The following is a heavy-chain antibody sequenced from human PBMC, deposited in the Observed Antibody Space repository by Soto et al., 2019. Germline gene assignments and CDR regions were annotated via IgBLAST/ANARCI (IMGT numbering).Heavy chain of an antibody. J-gene: IGHJ5*02. V-gene: IGHV4-39*07. CDR1: GGSISSSSYY. CDR3: ARVSDSGYDNDWFDP. Sequence: SETLSLTCTVSGGSISSSSYYWGWIRQPPGKGLEWIGSIYYSGSTYYNPSLKSRVTISVDTSKNQFSLKLSSVTAADTAVYYCARVSDSGYDNDWFDPWGQGTLVTVSS. D-gene: IGHD5-12*01. CDR2: IYYSGST.